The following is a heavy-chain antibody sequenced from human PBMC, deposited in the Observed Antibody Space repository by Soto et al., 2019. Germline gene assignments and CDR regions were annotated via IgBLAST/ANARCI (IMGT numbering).Heavy chain of an antibody. CDR1: GFTFSSYG. J-gene: IGHJ4*02. CDR2: IGYDGSNT. D-gene: IGHD3-22*01. V-gene: IGHV3-33*01. Sequence: QVQLVESGGGLVQPGRSLRLSCAASGFTFSSYGMNWVRQAPGKGLEWVSVIGYDGSNTYYADSVKGRFTISRDNSKNTLYLQMNSLRAEDTAVYYCARDLGVYYYYSTSPTGPDYWGQGTLVTVSS. CDR3: ARDLGVYYYYSTSPTGPDY.